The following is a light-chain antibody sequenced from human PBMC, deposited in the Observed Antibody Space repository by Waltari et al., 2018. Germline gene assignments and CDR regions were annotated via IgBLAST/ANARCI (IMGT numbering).Light chain of an antibody. Sequence: SSDLTQDPSVSVALGQTVRITCHGDSLGRYYASWYQQRPGQAPILVLYGPGNRPSGIPDRFSGSTSGNTASLTITGAQAEDEADYYCHSRETFSTRLFGGGTRLTV. CDR1: SLGRYY. J-gene: IGLJ2*01. CDR2: GPG. CDR3: HSRETFSTRL. V-gene: IGLV3-19*01.